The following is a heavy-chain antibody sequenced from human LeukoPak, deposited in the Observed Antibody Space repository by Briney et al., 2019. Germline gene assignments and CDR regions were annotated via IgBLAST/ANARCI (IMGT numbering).Heavy chain of an antibody. CDR2: INDYTGDT. D-gene: IGHD3-22*01. Sequence: SSETLSLTCTVYGGSFTDYFLTWIRQSPGKGLEWIGEINDYTGDTNYNPSLNSRVSIPLEKSKNQFSLELRSVTAADTAVYYCARGRIAKIVVVHSFSYGMDVWGQGTTVTVSS. CDR3: ARGRIAKIVVVHSFSYGMDV. V-gene: IGHV4-34*01. J-gene: IGHJ6*02. CDR1: GGSFTDYF.